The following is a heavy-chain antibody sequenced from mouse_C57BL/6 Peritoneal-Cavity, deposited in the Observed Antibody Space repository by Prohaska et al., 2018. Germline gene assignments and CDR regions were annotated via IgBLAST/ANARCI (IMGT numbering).Heavy chain of an antibody. J-gene: IGHJ1*03. CDR2: INSDGSAI. CDR3: MRYGNYWYFDV. CDR1: GFTFSGFW. Sequence: EVQLLETGGGLVQPGGSRGLSCEGSGFTFSGFWMSWVRQTPGKTMEWIGEINSDGSAINYAPSIKDRFTIFRDNDKSTLYLQMSNVRSEDTATYFCMRYGNYWYFDVWGTGTTVTVS. D-gene: IGHD2-1*01. V-gene: IGHV11-2*01.